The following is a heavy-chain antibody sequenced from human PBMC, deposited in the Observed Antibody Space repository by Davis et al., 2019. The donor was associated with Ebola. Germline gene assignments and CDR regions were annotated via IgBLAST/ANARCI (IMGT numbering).Heavy chain of an antibody. V-gene: IGHV1-69*13. Sequence: AASVKVSCKASGYTFTSNGISWVRQAPGQGLEWMGGIIPISGIPSYAQKFQGRVTISADDSTSTVYMELTSLRSEDTAVYYCARAQFPTTSDHWGQGTLVTVSS. J-gene: IGHJ4*02. D-gene: IGHD1-1*01. CDR2: IIPISGIP. CDR1: GYTFTSNG. CDR3: ARAQFPTTSDH.